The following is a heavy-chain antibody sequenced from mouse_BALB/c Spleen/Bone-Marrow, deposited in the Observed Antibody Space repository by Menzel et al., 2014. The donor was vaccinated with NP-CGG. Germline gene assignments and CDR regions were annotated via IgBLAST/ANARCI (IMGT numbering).Heavy chain of an antibody. Sequence: EVQRVESGPELVKPGASVKISCKASGYTFTDYNMHWVKQSHGKSLEWIGYIYPYNGGTGYNQKFKSKATLTVDNSSSTAYMELRSLTSEDPAVYYCARESSAGYYFDYWGQGTTLTVSS. CDR1: GYTFTDYN. D-gene: IGHD3-2*02. CDR3: ARESSAGYYFDY. CDR2: IYPYNGGT. V-gene: IGHV1S29*02. J-gene: IGHJ2*01.